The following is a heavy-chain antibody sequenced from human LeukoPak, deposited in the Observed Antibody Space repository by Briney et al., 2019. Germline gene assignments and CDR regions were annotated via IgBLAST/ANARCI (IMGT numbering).Heavy chain of an antibody. J-gene: IGHJ6*02. CDR1: GGSISSSSYY. Sequence: SETLSLTCTVSGGSISSSSYYWGWIRQPPGKGLEWIGSIYYSGSTYYNPSLKSRVTISVDTSKNQFSLKLSSVTAADTAVYYCARVSRIAGSYYYYYYGMDVWGQGTTVTVSS. CDR2: IYYSGST. CDR3: ARVSRIAGSYYYYYYGMDV. V-gene: IGHV4-39*07. D-gene: IGHD6-13*01.